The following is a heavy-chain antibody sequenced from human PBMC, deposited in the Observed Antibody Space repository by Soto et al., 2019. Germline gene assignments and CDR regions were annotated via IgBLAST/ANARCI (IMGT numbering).Heavy chain of an antibody. Sequence: PSETLSLTCTVSGDSISSPVYYWSWIRQPPGEGLEWIGYIFYRGSTYYDPSLKSRVTISLDTSKNQFSLKLSSVTAADTAVYYCARVFYDIPNNWFDPWGQGTLVTVSS. D-gene: IGHD3-22*01. V-gene: IGHV4-30-4*01. CDR1: GDSISSPVYY. CDR2: IFYRGST. CDR3: ARVFYDIPNNWFDP. J-gene: IGHJ5*02.